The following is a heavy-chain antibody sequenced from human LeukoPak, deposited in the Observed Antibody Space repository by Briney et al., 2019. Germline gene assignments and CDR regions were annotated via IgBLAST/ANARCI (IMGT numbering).Heavy chain of an antibody. Sequence: SETLSLTCTVSGGSISSSSYSWGWIRQPPGKGLEWIGSIYYSGSTYYNPSLKSRVTISVDTSKNQFSLKPSSVTAADTAVYYCARQSSQLIVVVPGQFDPWGQGTLVTVSS. J-gene: IGHJ5*02. D-gene: IGHD2-2*01. CDR1: GGSISSSSYS. V-gene: IGHV4-39*01. CDR3: ARQSSQLIVVVPGQFDP. CDR2: IYYSGST.